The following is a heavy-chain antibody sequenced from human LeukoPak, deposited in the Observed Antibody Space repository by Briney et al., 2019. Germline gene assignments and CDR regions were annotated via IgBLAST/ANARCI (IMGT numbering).Heavy chain of an antibody. CDR3: AKVYYGDYVPFDY. V-gene: IGHV3-9*01. Sequence: GGSLRLSCAASGFTFDDYAMHWVRQAPGKGLEWVSGISWNSGSIGYADSVRGRFTISRDNAKNSLYLQMNSLRAEDTALYYCAKVYYGDYVPFDYWGQGTLVTVSS. D-gene: IGHD4-17*01. J-gene: IGHJ4*02. CDR2: ISWNSGSI. CDR1: GFTFDDYA.